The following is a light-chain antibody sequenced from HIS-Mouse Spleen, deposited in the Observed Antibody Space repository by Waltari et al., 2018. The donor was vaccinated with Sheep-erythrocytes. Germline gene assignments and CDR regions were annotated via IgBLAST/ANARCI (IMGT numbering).Light chain of an antibody. V-gene: IGLV1-36*01. J-gene: IGLJ2*01. CDR3: AAWDDRLNGPV. CDR1: SSNIGNNA. Sequence: QSVLTQPPSVSEAPRQRVTISCSGSSSNIGNNAVNWYQQLPGKAPKLLIYYDDLLPSGVPDRFFGSKSGTSASLAISGLQSEDEADYYCAAWDDRLNGPVFGGGTKLTVL. CDR2: YDD.